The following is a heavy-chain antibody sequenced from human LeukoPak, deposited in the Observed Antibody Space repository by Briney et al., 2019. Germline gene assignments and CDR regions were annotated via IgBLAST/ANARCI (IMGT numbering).Heavy chain of an antibody. V-gene: IGHV4-4*02. J-gene: IGHJ4*02. CDR1: GGSISNNNW. CDR3: AAGFDY. CDR2: IYHSGST. Sequence: SETLSLTCAVSGGSISNNNWWNWVRQPPGKGLEWIGEIYHSGSTNYNPSLKTRVTISVDTSKNQFSLQLSSLTAADTAMYYCAAGFDYWGQGTLVTVSS.